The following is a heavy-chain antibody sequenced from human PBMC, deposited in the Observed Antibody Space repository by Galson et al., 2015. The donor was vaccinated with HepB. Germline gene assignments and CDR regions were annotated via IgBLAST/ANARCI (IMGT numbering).Heavy chain of an antibody. V-gene: IGHV1-2*02. CDR3: ARGRRCSSTSCYIHYYYYYYMDV. Sequence: SVKVSCKASGYTFTGYYMHWVRQAPGQGLEWMGWINPNSGGTNYAQKFQGRVTMTRDTSFSTAYMELSRLRSDDTAVYYCARGRRCSSTSCYIHYYYYYYMDVWGKGTTVTVSS. J-gene: IGHJ6*03. CDR2: INPNSGGT. D-gene: IGHD2-2*02. CDR1: GYTFTGYY.